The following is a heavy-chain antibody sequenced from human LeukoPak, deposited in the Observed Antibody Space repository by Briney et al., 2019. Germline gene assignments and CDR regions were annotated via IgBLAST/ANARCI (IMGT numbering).Heavy chain of an antibody. CDR3: ARAGTFLRYFDWLPYDY. V-gene: IGHV1-18*04. Sequence: GASVKVSCKASGYTFTSYGISWVRQAPGQGLEWMGWISAYNGNINYAQKLQGRVTMTTDTSTSTAYMELRSLRSDDTAVYYCARAGTFLRYFDWLPYDYWGQGTLVTVSS. CDR2: ISAYNGNI. CDR1: GYTFTSYG. D-gene: IGHD3-9*01. J-gene: IGHJ4*02.